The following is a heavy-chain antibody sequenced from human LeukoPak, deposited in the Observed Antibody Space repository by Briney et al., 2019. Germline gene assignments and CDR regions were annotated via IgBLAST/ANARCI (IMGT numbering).Heavy chain of an antibody. CDR3: ARWYCSSNSCYTGFDS. D-gene: IGHD2-2*02. CDR2: IYPGNSET. J-gene: IGHJ4*02. Sequence: GESLKISCQGSGYKFNTYWIGWMRQMPGKGLEWMGIIYPGNSETKYSPSFQGQVAFSVDKSISTAYLQWRSLKASDTAMYYCARWYCSSNSCYTGFDSWDQGTLVTVSS. V-gene: IGHV5-51*01. CDR1: GYKFNTYW.